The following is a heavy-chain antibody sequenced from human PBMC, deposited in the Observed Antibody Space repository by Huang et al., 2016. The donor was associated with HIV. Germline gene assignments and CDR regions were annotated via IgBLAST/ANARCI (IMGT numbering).Heavy chain of an antibody. D-gene: IGHD3-16*01. CDR3: AHIGRLGDYYMDV. Sequence: QITLKESGPALLRPTQTLTLTCTFSGFSLTTIGAGLGWIRPPPGKPLEWLVLIYWDDDKRFSPSLKTRISVTKDTSKNQVVFTMNNVGPTDTGTYYCAHIGRLGDYYMDVWGNGTAVTVSS. V-gene: IGHV2-5*02. CDR2: IYWDDDK. J-gene: IGHJ6*03. CDR1: GFSLTTIGAG.